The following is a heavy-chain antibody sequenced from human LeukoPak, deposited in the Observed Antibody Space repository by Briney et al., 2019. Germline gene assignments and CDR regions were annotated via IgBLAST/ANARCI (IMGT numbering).Heavy chain of an antibody. CDR1: GGTFSSYA. Sequence: ASVKVSCKASGGTFSSYAISWVRQAPGQGLEWMGGIIPIFGTANYAQKFQGRVTITADKSTSTAYMELSSLRSEDTAVYYCARDRRHRSSGVGDLAYYFDYWGQGTLVTVSS. CDR2: IIPIFGTA. CDR3: ARDRRHRSSGVGDLAYYFDY. D-gene: IGHD1-14*01. V-gene: IGHV1-69*06. J-gene: IGHJ4*02.